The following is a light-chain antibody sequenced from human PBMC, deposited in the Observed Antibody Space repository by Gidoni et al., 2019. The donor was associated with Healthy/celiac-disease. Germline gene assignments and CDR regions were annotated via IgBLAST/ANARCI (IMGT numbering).Light chain of an antibody. J-gene: IGKJ4*01. CDR2: GAS. Sequence: DIVLTQSPGTLSLSPGERATLSCRASQSVSTSYLAWYQQKPGQAPRLLIFGASSRATGIPDRFSGSGSGTDFTLTINRLEPEDFAVYYCQHYGGSLSFGGGTKVEIK. CDR3: QHYGGSLS. CDR1: QSVSTSY. V-gene: IGKV3-20*01.